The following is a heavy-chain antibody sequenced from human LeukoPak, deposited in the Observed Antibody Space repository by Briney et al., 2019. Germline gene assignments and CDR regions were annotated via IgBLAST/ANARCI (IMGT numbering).Heavy chain of an antibody. D-gene: IGHD6-13*01. CDR3: ARDSGYSSSWEFDY. CDR2: IYHSGST. Sequence: PSETLSLTCTVSGYSISSGYYWGWIRQPPGKGLEWIGSIYHSGSTYYNPSLKSRVTISVDTSKNQFSPKLSSVTAADTAVYYCARDSGYSSSWEFDYWGQGTLVTVSS. V-gene: IGHV4-38-2*02. J-gene: IGHJ4*02. CDR1: GYSISSGYY.